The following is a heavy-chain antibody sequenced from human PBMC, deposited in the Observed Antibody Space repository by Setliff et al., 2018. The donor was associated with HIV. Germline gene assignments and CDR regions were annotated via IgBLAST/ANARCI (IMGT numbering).Heavy chain of an antibody. Sequence: PSETLSLTCTVSGGSISTNSYYWGWIRQPPRKGLEWIGRICYRGNTYYNPSLKSRLTISVDTSKNQFSLKLSSVTAADTAVYYRARHSPSDYWGQGTLVTVSS. CDR1: GGSISTNSYY. V-gene: IGHV4-39*01. CDR3: ARHSPSDY. CDR2: ICYRGNT. J-gene: IGHJ4*02.